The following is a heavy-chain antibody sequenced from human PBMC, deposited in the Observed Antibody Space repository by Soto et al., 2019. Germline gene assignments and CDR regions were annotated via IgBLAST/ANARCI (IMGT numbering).Heavy chain of an antibody. V-gene: IGHV3-33*01. CDR1: GFTFSSYG. Sequence: QVQLVESGGGVVQPGRSLRLSCAASGFTFSSYGMHWVRQAPGKGLEWVAVIWYDGSNKYYADSVKGRFTISRDNSKNTLYLQMNSLRAEDTAVYYCARGPNNWVFDYWGQGTLVTVSS. CDR3: ARGPNNWVFDY. J-gene: IGHJ4*02. D-gene: IGHD1-20*01. CDR2: IWYDGSNK.